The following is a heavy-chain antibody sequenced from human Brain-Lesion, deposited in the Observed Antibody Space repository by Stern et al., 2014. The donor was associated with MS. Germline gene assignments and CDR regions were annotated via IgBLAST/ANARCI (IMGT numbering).Heavy chain of an antibody. CDR3: ARGSREVLLPRFYFDY. Sequence: VQLVDSGPGLVKPSQTLSLTCTVSGGSISSGNYYWSWIRQHPGKGLEWIGSIYPSGSTYYNPPLKSRVTTSIDTSKNQFSLKLSSVTAADTAVYYCARGSREVLLPRFYFDYWGQGTLVTVSS. D-gene: IGHD3-3*01. V-gene: IGHV4-31*03. J-gene: IGHJ4*02. CDR2: IYPSGST. CDR1: GGSISSGNYY.